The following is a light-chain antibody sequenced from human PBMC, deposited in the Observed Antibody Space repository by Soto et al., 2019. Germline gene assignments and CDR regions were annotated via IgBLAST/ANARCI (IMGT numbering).Light chain of an antibody. CDR1: QSLLHSNGFHY. V-gene: IGKV2-28*01. J-gene: IGKJ3*01. Sequence: DIVMTQSPISLTVTPGEPASISCRSSQSLLHSNGFHYLDWYLQKPGRSPQLLIYLGSNRDSGVRGRFGGSGAGTASSLEISRVAPEDVGVYYYMQALQTPFTFGGGTKVDIE. CDR3: MQALQTPFT. CDR2: LGS.